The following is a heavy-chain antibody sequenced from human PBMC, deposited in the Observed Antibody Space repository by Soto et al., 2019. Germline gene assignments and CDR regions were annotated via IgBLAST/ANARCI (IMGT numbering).Heavy chain of an antibody. Sequence: SETLSLTCSVSGYSISSGYYWGWIRQAPGKGLEWIGNIHHSGGTYYNPSLESRVTISIDTSKNQFSLRLTSVTAADTAIYYCARDISASDGDYWGQGTLVTVSS. V-gene: IGHV4-38-2*02. J-gene: IGHJ4*02. CDR3: ARDISASDGDY. D-gene: IGHD2-21*01. CDR2: IHHSGGT. CDR1: GYSISSGYY.